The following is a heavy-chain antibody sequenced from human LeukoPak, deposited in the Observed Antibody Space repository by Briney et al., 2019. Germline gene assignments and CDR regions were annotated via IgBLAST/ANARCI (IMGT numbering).Heavy chain of an antibody. CDR1: GYTFTSYG. V-gene: IGHV1-69*05. CDR3: ARLGYYDSSGYYRG. Sequence: GASVKVSCKASGYTFTSYGISWVRQAPGQGLEWMGGIIPIFGTANYAQKFQGRVTITTDESTSTAYMELSSLRSEDTAVYYCARLGYYDSSGYYRGWGQGTLVTVSS. CDR2: IIPIFGTA. J-gene: IGHJ4*02. D-gene: IGHD3-22*01.